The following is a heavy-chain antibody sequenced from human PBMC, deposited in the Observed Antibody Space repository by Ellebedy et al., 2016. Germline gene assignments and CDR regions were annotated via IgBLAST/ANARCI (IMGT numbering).Heavy chain of an antibody. CDR2: IYYSGST. CDR3: AREDFLTGLDY. Sequence: SETLSLTXTVSGGSISSYYWSWIRQPPGKGLEWIGYIYYSGSTNYNPSLKSRVTISVDTSKNQFSLKLSSVTAADTAVYYCAREDFLTGLDYWGQGTLVTVSS. D-gene: IGHD7-27*01. V-gene: IGHV4-59*13. J-gene: IGHJ4*02. CDR1: GGSISSYY.